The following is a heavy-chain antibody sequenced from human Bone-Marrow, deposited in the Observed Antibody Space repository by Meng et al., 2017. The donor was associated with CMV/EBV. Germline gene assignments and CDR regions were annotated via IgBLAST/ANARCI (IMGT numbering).Heavy chain of an antibody. V-gene: IGHV3-23*01. Sequence: GESLKISCTVSGFTFSSHSMNWVRQAPGKGLEWVSLISPSGSSTYYAASVKGRFTVSRDNSRNTVYLQMNSLRTEDTAVYHCAKDLGAYTNSGWFDPWGQGTLVSVSS. D-gene: IGHD4-11*01. CDR1: GFTFSSHS. J-gene: IGHJ5*02. CDR3: AKDLGAYTNSGWFDP. CDR2: ISPSGSST.